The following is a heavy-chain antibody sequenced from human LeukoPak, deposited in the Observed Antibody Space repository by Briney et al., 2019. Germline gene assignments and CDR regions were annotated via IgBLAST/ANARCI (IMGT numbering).Heavy chain of an antibody. CDR3: ARALGTTVVTEYNWFDP. CDR1: GYTFTGYY. Sequence: ASVKVSCKASGYTFTGYYMHWVRQAPGQGLEWMGWINPNSGGTNYAQKFQGRVTMTRDTSISTAYMELSRLRSEDTAVYYCARALGTTVVTEYNWFDPWGQGTLVTVSS. V-gene: IGHV1-2*02. D-gene: IGHD4-23*01. J-gene: IGHJ5*02. CDR2: INPNSGGT.